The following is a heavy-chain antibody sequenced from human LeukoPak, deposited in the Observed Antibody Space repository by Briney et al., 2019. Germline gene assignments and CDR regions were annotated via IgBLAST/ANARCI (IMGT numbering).Heavy chain of an antibody. D-gene: IGHD3-3*02. CDR1: GFNFRTNS. CDR2: ISDRGRA. CDR3: AKGLHFWSGIDY. V-gene: IGHV3-23*01. Sequence: GSLRLSCAASGFNFRTNSKSRVRPAPGEGLEWVAGISDRGRAFYTDSVKGRFTISRDNFKNTLYLQMNSLRAEDTAIYYCAKGLHFWSGIDYWGQGTLVTVSS. J-gene: IGHJ4*02.